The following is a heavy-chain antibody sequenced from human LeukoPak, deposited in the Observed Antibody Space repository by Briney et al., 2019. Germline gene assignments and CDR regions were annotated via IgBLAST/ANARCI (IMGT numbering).Heavy chain of an antibody. D-gene: IGHD4-17*01. J-gene: IGHJ5*02. CDR2: INTNTGNP. CDR3: ARDVDYGDRTTNES. Sequence: SSVKVSCKASGYTFTSYAMNWVRQAPGQGLEWMGWINTNTGNPTYAPGFTGRFVFSLDPSVSPAYLQISSLKAEDTAVYYCARDVDYGDRTTNESWGQGTLVTVSS. CDR1: GYTFTSYA. V-gene: IGHV7-4-1*02.